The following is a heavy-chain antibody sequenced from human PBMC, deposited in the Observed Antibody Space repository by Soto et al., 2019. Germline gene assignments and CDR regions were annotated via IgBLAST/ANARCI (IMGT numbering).Heavy chain of an antibody. Sequence: QVQLVQSGADVKKPGSSVKVSCEASGGTFSSYPSNWVRQAPGQGLEWMGGIIPFFGTSNYAQKFQGRVTITADDSTSTAYMELRSLRSEDTAVYYCARVGHITNYGMAVWGQGTTVTVSS. J-gene: IGHJ6*02. CDR2: IIPFFGTS. V-gene: IGHV1-69*01. CDR1: GGTFSSYP. D-gene: IGHD1-26*01. CDR3: ARVGHITNYGMAV.